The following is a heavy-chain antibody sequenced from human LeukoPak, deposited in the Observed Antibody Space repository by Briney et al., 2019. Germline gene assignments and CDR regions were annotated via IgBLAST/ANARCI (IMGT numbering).Heavy chain of an antibody. CDR2: IKSKTDGGTT. D-gene: IGHD3-10*01. V-gene: IGHV3-15*01. CDR3: TTDRGVWYYYGSGSYYPDY. Sequence: GGSLRLSCAASGFTCSNVWMSWVRQAPGKGLEWVGRIKSKTDGGTTDYAAPVKGRFTISRDDSKNTLYLQMNSLKTEDTAVYYCTTDRGVWYYYGSGSYYPDYWGQGTLVTVSS. CDR1: GFTCSNVW. J-gene: IGHJ4*02.